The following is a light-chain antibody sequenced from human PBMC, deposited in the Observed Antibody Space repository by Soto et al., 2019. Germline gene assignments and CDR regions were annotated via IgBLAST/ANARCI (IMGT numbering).Light chain of an antibody. CDR3: SSYTSSSTYVE. J-gene: IGLJ2*01. Sequence: QSALTQPASVSGSPGQSITISCTGTSSDVGGYNYVSWYQQHPGKAPKLMIYDVSNRPSGVSNRFSGSKSGNTASLTISGHQAEDEADYYYSSYTSSSTYVEFGGGTQLTVL. V-gene: IGLV2-14*01. CDR1: SSDVGGYNY. CDR2: DVS.